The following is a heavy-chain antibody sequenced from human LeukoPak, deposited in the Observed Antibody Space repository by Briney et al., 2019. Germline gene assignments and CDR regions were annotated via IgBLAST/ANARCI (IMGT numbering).Heavy chain of an antibody. CDR2: IYYSGST. CDR3: ARRIRADWYFDL. D-gene: IGHD6-19*01. Sequence: SETLSLTCTVSGGSISSYYWSWIRQPPGKGLEWIGYIYYSGSTTYNPSLKSRVTISVDTSKNQFSLKLSSVTAADTAVYYCARRIRADWYFDLWGRGTLVTVSS. CDR1: GGSISSYY. J-gene: IGHJ2*01. V-gene: IGHV4-59*08.